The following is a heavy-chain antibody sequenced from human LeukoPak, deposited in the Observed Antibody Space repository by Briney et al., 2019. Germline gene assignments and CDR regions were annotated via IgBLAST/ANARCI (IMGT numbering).Heavy chain of an antibody. J-gene: IGHJ4*02. Sequence: ASVKVSCKASGYTFTRYYVNWVRQAPGQGLEWMGWINPNSGGTNYAQKFQGRVTMTRDTSTSTVYMELSSLRSEDTAVYYCARAGGYYYGSGSYYPFDYWGQGTLVTVSS. CDR1: GYTFTRYY. CDR2: INPNSGGT. CDR3: ARAGGYYYGSGSYYPFDY. D-gene: IGHD3-10*01. V-gene: IGHV1-2*02.